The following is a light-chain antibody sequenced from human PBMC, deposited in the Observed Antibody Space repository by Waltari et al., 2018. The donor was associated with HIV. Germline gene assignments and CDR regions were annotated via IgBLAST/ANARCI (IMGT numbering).Light chain of an antibody. J-gene: IGLJ1*01. CDR2: DVS. Sequence: SALTRPASVSGSPGQSLTISCTDVGSYNLVSWYQHHPGKAPKLLIYDVSKQPSGISNRFSGSKSGNTASLTISGLQAEDEADYYCCSYAGGNTYVFDTGTKVTVL. V-gene: IGLV2-23*02. CDR1: VGSYNL. CDR3: CSYAGGNTYV.